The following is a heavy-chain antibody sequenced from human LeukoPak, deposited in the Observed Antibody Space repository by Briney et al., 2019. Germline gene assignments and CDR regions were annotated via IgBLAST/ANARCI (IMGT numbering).Heavy chain of an antibody. CDR3: ARDSGYSYPDDY. V-gene: IGHV3-48*02. CDR1: GFTFRSYA. D-gene: IGHD5-18*01. J-gene: IGHJ4*02. CDR2: ITYNSGTI. Sequence: GGSLRPSCAASGFTFRSYAMQWVRQAPGKGLEWVSYITYNSGTIFYADSVKGRFTISRDNAKDSLYLQMSSLRDEDTAVYYCARDSGYSYPDDYWGQGTLVTVSS.